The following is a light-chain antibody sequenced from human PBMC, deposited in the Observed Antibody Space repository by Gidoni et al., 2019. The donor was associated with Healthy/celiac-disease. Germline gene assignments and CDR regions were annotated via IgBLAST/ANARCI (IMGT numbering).Light chain of an antibody. CDR3: QQRSNWLT. J-gene: IGKJ4*01. CDR2: DAS. CDR1: QSVSSY. Sequence: EIVLTQSPSTRSLSTGERATLSCRASQSVSSYLAWYQQKPGQAPRLLIYDASNRATGIPARFSGSGSGTDFTLTISSLEPEDFAVYYCQQRSNWLTFGGGTKVEIK. V-gene: IGKV3-11*01.